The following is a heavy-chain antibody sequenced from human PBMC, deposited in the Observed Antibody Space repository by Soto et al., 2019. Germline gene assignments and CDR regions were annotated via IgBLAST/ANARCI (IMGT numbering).Heavy chain of an antibody. D-gene: IGHD1-26*01. Sequence: GASVKVSCKASSYSFSCYGIHWVRQAPGQGLDWMGWIHAANGNTEYSQKFQGRLTITRGASASTAYMELDSLTSEDTAVYYCARTRAGSYLWFDPWGQGTLVTVSS. CDR1: SYSFSCYG. CDR3: ARTRAGSYLWFDP. V-gene: IGHV1-3*01. CDR2: IHAANGNT. J-gene: IGHJ5*02.